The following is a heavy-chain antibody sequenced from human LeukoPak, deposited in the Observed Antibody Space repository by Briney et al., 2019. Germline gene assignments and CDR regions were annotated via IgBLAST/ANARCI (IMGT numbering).Heavy chain of an antibody. Sequence: PSGTLSLTCAVYGGSFSGYYWSWIRQPPGKGLEWIGEINHSGSTNYNPSLKNRVTISVDTSKNQFSLKLSSVTAADTAVYYCATDPRDGYNNWGQRTRVTVSS. CDR2: INHSGST. D-gene: IGHD5-24*01. J-gene: IGHJ4*02. V-gene: IGHV4-34*01. CDR1: GGSFSGYY. CDR3: ATDPRDGYNN.